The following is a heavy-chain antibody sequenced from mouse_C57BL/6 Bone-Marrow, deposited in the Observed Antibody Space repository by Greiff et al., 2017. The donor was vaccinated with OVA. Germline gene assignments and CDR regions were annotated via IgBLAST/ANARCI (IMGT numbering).Heavy chain of an antibody. V-gene: IGHV5-17*01. CDR3: ARTDYYYDSILDY. Sequence: DVHLVESGGGLVKPGGSLKLSCAASGFTFSDYGMHWVRQAPEKGLEWVAYISSGSSTIYYADTVKGRFTISRDNAKNTLFLQMTSLRSEDTAMYYCARTDYYYDSILDYWGQGTTLTVSS. D-gene: IGHD1-1*01. J-gene: IGHJ2*01. CDR2: ISSGSSTI. CDR1: GFTFSDYG.